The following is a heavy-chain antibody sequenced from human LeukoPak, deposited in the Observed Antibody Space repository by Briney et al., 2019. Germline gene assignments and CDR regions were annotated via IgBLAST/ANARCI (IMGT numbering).Heavy chain of an antibody. J-gene: IGHJ4*02. Sequence: GGSLRLSCAASGFTFSSFTMTWVRQAPGKGLEWVSRISGSGDIAYYGDSVKGRFTISRDNSKNTLYLQMSSLRAEDTAIYYCAKAPGDSSGNHYPNNWGQGLLVTVSS. CDR3: AKAPGDSSGNHYPNN. CDR2: ISGSGDIA. V-gene: IGHV3-23*01. CDR1: GFTFSSFT. D-gene: IGHD3-22*01.